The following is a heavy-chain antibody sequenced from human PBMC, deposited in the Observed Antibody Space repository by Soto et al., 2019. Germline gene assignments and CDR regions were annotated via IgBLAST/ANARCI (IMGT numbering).Heavy chain of an antibody. D-gene: IGHD4-4*01. CDR2: ISSSSSTI. CDR1: GFTFSSYS. CDR3: ARENANSNYRGLKWFDP. Sequence: PGGSLRLSCAASGFTFSSYSMNWVRQAPGKGLEWVSYISSSSSTIYYADSVKGRFTISRDNAKNSLYLQMNSLRAEDTAVYYRARENANSNYRGLKWFDPWGQGTLVTVSS. V-gene: IGHV3-48*01. J-gene: IGHJ5*02.